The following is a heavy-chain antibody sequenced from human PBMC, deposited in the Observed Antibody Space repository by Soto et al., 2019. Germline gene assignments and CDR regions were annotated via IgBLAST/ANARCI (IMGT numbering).Heavy chain of an antibody. CDR3: ARGIVVRDNVVIPHFGY. CDR1: GDSVSNFY. CDR2: IHTAGT. J-gene: IGHJ4*02. Sequence: SETLSLTCNVSGDSVSNFYWNWIRQPAGKGLQWIGRIHTAGTNYNPSLRGRVTMSLDKSNNQFFLTLTSLTAADTAVYFCARGIVVRDNVVIPHFGYWGRGTLVTISS. V-gene: IGHV4-4*07. D-gene: IGHD2-21*01.